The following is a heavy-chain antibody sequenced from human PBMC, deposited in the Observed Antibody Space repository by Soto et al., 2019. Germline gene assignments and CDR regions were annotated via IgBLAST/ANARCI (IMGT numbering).Heavy chain of an antibody. V-gene: IGHV1-69*13. CDR3: ARPHRYSRYYYYCMDV. J-gene: IGHJ6*02. Sequence: SVKVSCKASGGTFSSYAISWVRQAPGQGLEWMGGIIPIFGTANYAQKFQGRVTITADESTSTAYMELSSLRSEDTAVYYCARPHRYSRYYYYCMDVWGQGTTVTVSS. CDR2: IIPIFGTA. D-gene: IGHD6-13*01. CDR1: GGTFSSYA.